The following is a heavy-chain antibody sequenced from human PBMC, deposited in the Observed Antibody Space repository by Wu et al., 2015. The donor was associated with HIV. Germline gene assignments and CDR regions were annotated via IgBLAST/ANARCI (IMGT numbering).Heavy chain of an antibody. CDR3: ARETGFYVVVVAATPLGMDV. CDR2: INPNSGGT. CDR1: GYTFTGYY. Sequence: QVQLVQSGAEVKKPGASVKVSCKASGYTFTGYYMHWVRQAPGQGLEWMGWINPNSGGTNYAQKFQGRVTMTRDTSISTAYMELSRLRSDDTAVYYCARETGFYVVVVAATPLGMDVVGPRDHGHRLL. V-gene: IGHV1-2*02. D-gene: IGHD2-15*01. J-gene: IGHJ6*02.